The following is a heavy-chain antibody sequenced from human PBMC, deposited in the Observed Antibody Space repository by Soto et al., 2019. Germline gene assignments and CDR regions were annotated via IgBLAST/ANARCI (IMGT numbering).Heavy chain of an antibody. CDR1: GYIFTSYW. CDR3: ARNLYYYDSSGYSPAFDI. CDR2: IYPGDSDT. J-gene: IGHJ3*02. D-gene: IGHD3-22*01. V-gene: IGHV5-51*01. Sequence: GESLKISCKCSGYIFTSYWIGWVLQMPGKGLEWMGIIYPGDSDTRYSPSFQGQVTISADKSISTAYLQWSSLKASDTAMYYCARNLYYYDSSGYSPAFDIWGQGTMVTVSS.